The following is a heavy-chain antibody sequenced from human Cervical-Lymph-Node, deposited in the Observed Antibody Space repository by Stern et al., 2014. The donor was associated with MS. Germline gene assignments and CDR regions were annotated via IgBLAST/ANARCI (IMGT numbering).Heavy chain of an antibody. Sequence: QLQLQESGPGLVKPSQTLSLTCSVSGGSISSGSSYWSWIRQHPRKGLEWIAYIHYSGNTYYNSSLKSRVHLSADTSKNQFSLELSSVTAADTAVYYCARLSSDAFDIWGQGTLVTVSS. V-gene: IGHV4-31*03. CDR1: GGSISSGSSY. J-gene: IGHJ3*02. CDR3: ARLSSDAFDI. CDR2: IHYSGNT.